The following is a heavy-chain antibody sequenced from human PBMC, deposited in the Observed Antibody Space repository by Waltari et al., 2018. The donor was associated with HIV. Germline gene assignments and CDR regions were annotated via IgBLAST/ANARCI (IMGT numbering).Heavy chain of an antibody. V-gene: IGHV4-39*01. CDR1: GGSISSSSYY. D-gene: IGHD3-22*01. Sequence: QLQLQESGPGLVKPSETLSLTCTVSGGSISSSSYYWGWIRQPPGKGLEWIGSIYYSGSTYYTPSLTRRVTISVDTSKTQFSLKLSSVTAADTAVYYCARHSYYYDSSGYPTPSFDIWGQGTMVTVSS. J-gene: IGHJ3*02. CDR2: IYYSGST. CDR3: ARHSYYYDSSGYPTPSFDI.